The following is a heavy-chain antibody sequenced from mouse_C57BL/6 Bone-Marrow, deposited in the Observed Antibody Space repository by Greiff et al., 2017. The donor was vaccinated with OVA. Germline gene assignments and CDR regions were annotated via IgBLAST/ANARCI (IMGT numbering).Heavy chain of an antibody. CDR1: GYTFTNYW. CDR3: AHYGSRLYLHY. D-gene: IGHD1-1*01. CDR2: IAPSDSYI. J-gene: IGHJ2*02. Sequence: QVQLQQPGAELVRPGTSVKLSCKASGYTFTNYWMHWVKQRPGQGLEWIGVIAPSDSYINYNQKFKGRATLTVDTSSSTAYMHLSSLTSEVSAVYYCAHYGSRLYLHYWGQGTSLTVSS. V-gene: IGHV1-59*01.